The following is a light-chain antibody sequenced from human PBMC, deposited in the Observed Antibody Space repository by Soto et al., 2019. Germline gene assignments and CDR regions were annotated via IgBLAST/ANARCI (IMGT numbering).Light chain of an antibody. CDR1: QSVGGN. CDR2: DAS. Sequence: EIVMTQSPATLSVSPGERATLSCRASQSVGGNLAWYQQRPGRAPRLLIYDASTRATDIPARFSGSGSGTEFTLTISSLQSEDFALYYCQQYGSSPGTFGQGTKVEIK. CDR3: QQYGSSPGT. V-gene: IGKV3-15*01. J-gene: IGKJ1*01.